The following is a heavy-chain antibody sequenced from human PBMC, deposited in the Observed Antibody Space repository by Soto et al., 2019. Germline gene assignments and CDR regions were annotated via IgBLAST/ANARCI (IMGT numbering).Heavy chain of an antibody. CDR2: IYYSGST. CDR3: AGLGWFLEWLLPSYYYMDV. Sequence: QLQLQESGPGLVKPSETLSLTCTVSGGSISSSSYYWGWIRQPPGKGLEWIGSIYYSGSTYYNPSLKSRVPISVDTSKNQFSLKLSSVTAADTAVYYCAGLGWFLEWLLPSYYYMDVWGKGTTVTVSS. CDR1: GGSISSSSYY. D-gene: IGHD3-3*01. J-gene: IGHJ6*03. V-gene: IGHV4-39*01.